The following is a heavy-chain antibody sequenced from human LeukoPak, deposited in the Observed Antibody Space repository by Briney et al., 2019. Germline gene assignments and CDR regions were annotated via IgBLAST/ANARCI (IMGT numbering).Heavy chain of an antibody. D-gene: IGHD5-12*01. V-gene: IGHV3-7*01. CDR1: GFTFSSYW. J-gene: IGHJ4*02. Sequence: GGSLRLSCAASGFTFSSYWMSWVRQAPRKGLEWVANIKQDGSEKYYVDSVKGRFTISRDNAKNSLYLQMNSLRAEDTAVYYCARDSKNIVAPFDYWGQGTLVTVSS. CDR2: IKQDGSEK. CDR3: ARDSKNIVAPFDY.